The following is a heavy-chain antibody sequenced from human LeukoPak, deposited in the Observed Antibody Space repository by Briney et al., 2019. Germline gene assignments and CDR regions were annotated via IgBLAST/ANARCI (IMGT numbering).Heavy chain of an antibody. CDR3: AGYSSSSAFDY. Sequence: PSETLSLTCAVYGGSFSGYHWSWIRQPPGKGLEWIGEINHSGSTNYNPSLKSRVTISVDTSKNQFSLKLSSVTAADTAVYYCAGYSSSSAFDYWGQGTLVTVSS. J-gene: IGHJ4*02. V-gene: IGHV4-34*01. CDR1: GGSFSGYH. D-gene: IGHD6-13*01. CDR2: INHSGST.